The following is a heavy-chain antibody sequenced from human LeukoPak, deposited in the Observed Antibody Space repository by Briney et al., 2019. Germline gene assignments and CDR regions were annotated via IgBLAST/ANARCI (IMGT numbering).Heavy chain of an antibody. CDR3: ARLPPHRSGGSCPFDY. CDR1: GGSISSYY. CDR2: IYYSGST. D-gene: IGHD2-15*01. J-gene: IGHJ4*02. Sequence: PSETLSLTCTVSGGSISSYYWSWIRQPPGKGLEWIGYIYYSGSTNYNPSLKSRVTISVDTSKNQFSLKLSSVNAADTAVYYCARLPPHRSGGSCPFDYWGQGTLVTVSS. V-gene: IGHV4-59*08.